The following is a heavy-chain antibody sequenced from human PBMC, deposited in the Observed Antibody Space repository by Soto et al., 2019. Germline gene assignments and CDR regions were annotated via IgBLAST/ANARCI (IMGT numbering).Heavy chain of an antibody. J-gene: IGHJ3*02. CDR2: IKQDGSEK. Sequence: GGSLRLSCAVSGFTFGTYWMTWVRQAPGKGLGWVANIKQDGSEKYYVDSVKGRFTISRDNAKNSLYLQMNSLRAEDTAVYYCARITSRTYLGDALDIWGQGTMVTVSS. D-gene: IGHD1-26*01. CDR1: GFTFGTYW. V-gene: IGHV3-7*03. CDR3: ARITSRTYLGDALDI.